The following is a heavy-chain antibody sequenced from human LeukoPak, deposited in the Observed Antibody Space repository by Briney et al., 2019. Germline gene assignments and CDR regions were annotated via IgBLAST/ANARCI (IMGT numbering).Heavy chain of an antibody. CDR3: AGDSSSLIFDY. CDR1: RYNFISYG. V-gene: IGHV1-18*01. Sequence: GASVKVSCKASRYNFISYGINWVRQAPGQGLEWMGGINCYNGNTIYAQKFQGRVTLTTDTSTSTAYMELRSLRSDDTALYYCAGDSSSLIFDYWGQGSLVTVSS. CDR2: INCYNGNT. J-gene: IGHJ4*02. D-gene: IGHD2-2*01.